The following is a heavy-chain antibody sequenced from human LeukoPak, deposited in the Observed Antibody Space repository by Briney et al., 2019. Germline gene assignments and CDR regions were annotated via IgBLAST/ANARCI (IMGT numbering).Heavy chain of an antibody. CDR3: TADPPGVSTSTGIDH. V-gene: IGHV3-15*05. D-gene: IGHD2-2*01. CDR1: GFTFSNAW. CDR2: IKSKTDGGTT. Sequence: GGSLRLSCAASGFTFSNAWMTWVRQIPGKGLEWVGRIKSKTDGGTTDYAAPVKGIFTISRDDSKNMLYLQMNSLKVEDTAVYYCTADPPGVSTSTGIDHWGQGTLVTVSS. J-gene: IGHJ4*02.